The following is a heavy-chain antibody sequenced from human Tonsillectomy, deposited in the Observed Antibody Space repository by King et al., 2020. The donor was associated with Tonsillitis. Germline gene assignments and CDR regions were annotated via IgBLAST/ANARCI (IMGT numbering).Heavy chain of an antibody. V-gene: IGHV4-39*07. D-gene: IGHD6-6*01. J-gene: IGHJ5*02. CDR1: GGSISSSNYY. CDR3: ARKGARLNWFDP. CDR2: IYYSGST. Sequence: QLQESGPGLVKPSETLSLICTVSGGSISSSNYYWGWIRQPPGKGLEWIGSIYYSGSTYYNPSLKSRVTISVDTSKNQFSLKLSSVTAAGTAVYYCARKGARLNWFDPWGQGTLVTVSS.